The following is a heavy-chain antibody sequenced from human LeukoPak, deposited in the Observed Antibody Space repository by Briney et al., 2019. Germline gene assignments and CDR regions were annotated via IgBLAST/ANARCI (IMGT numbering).Heavy chain of an antibody. CDR2: INPNSGGT. Sequence: GASVKVSCKASGYTFTGYYMHWVRQAPGQGLEWMGWINPNSGGTNYAQKFQGRVTMTRDTSISTAYMELSRLRSGDTAVYYCARAETHIVVVIADIWGQGTMVTVSS. V-gene: IGHV1-2*02. CDR3: ARAETHIVVVIADI. D-gene: IGHD2-21*01. J-gene: IGHJ3*02. CDR1: GYTFTGYY.